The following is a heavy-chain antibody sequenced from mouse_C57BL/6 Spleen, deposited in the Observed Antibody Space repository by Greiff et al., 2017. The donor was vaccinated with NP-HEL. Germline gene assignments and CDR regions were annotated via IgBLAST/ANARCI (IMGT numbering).Heavy chain of an antibody. CDR2: IFPGSGST. D-gene: IGHD2-2*01. CDR3: ARSDGYDVNWYFDV. V-gene: IGHV1-75*01. CDR1: GYTFTDYY. J-gene: IGHJ1*03. Sequence: QVQLQQSGPELVKPGASVKISCKASGYTFTDYYINWVKQRPGQGLEWIGWIFPGSGSTYYNEKFKGKATLTVDKSSSTAYMLLSSLTSEDSAVYFCARSDGYDVNWYFDVWGTGTTVTVSS.